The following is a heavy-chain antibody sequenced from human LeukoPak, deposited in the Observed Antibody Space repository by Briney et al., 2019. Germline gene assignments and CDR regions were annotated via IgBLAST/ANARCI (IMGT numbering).Heavy chain of an antibody. CDR3: ARVLYYYDSSGYYYHYFDY. Sequence: SETLSLTCTVSGGSISPYYWSWIRQPPGKGLEWIGYIYYSGSTNYNPSLKSRVTISVDTSKNQFSLKLSSVTAADTAVYYCARVLYYYDSSGYYYHYFDYWGQGTLVTVSS. J-gene: IGHJ4*02. CDR2: IYYSGST. CDR1: GGSISPYY. V-gene: IGHV4-59*08. D-gene: IGHD3-22*01.